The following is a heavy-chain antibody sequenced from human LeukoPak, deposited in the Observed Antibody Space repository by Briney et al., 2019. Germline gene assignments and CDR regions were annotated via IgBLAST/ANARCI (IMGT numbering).Heavy chain of an antibody. J-gene: IGHJ4*02. Sequence: GGSLRLSCAVSGFTFSSYALSWVRQAPGKGLEWVSSITGNTGRTYYADSVRGRFTISRDNSRDTLYLQMNNLRVEDTAIYYCAKGLRLAGSFDYWGQGTLVTVSS. CDR2: ITGNTGRT. CDR1: GFTFSSYA. CDR3: AKGLRLAGSFDY. D-gene: IGHD5-12*01. V-gene: IGHV3-23*01.